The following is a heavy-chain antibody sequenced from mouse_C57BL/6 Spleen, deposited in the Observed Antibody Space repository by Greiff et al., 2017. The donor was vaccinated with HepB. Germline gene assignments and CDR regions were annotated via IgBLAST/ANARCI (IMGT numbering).Heavy chain of an antibody. V-gene: IGHV5-6*01. D-gene: IGHD1-1*01. CDR3: ARHDYGSSWYFDV. CDR1: GFTFSSYG. J-gene: IGHJ1*03. CDR2: ISSGGSYT. Sequence: EVQGVESGGDLVKPGGSLKLSCAASGFTFSSYGMSWVRQTPDKRLEWVATISSGGSYTYYPDSVKGRFTISRDNAKNTLYLQMSSLKSEDTAMYYCARHDYGSSWYFDVWGTGTTVTVSS.